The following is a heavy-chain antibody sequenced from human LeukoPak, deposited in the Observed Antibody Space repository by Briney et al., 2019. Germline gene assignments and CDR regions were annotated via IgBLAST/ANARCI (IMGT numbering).Heavy chain of an antibody. CDR2: IYTSGST. CDR3: ARTTVRGVRVDV. D-gene: IGHD3-10*01. Sequence: PSQTLSLTCTVSGGSISSGSYYWRWIRQPAGKGLEWIGRIYTSGSTNYNPSLKSRVTISVDTSKNQFSLKLSSVTAADTAVYYCARTTVRGVRVDVWGKGTTVTISS. J-gene: IGHJ6*04. CDR1: GGSISSGSYY. V-gene: IGHV4-61*02.